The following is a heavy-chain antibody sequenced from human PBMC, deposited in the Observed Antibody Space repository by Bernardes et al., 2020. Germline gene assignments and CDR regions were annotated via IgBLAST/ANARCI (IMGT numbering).Heavy chain of an antibody. J-gene: IGHJ6*02. Sequence: ETLSLTCTVSGGSISTYYWSWVRQPPGKGLEWIGYIYYSGTTDYNPSLKSRVTISVDTSKKQFSLKMTSVSAADTAVYYCARGATGTVPFAMDVWGQGTTVTVSS. CDR1: GGSISTYY. D-gene: IGHD1-26*01. V-gene: IGHV4-59*01. CDR2: IYYSGTT. CDR3: ARGATGTVPFAMDV.